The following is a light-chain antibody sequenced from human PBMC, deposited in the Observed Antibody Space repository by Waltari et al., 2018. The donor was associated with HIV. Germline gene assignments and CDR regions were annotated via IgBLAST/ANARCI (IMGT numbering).Light chain of an antibody. Sequence: QSALTQPRSVSGSPGQSVTISCTGTSSDVGGYNYVSWYQQHPGKAPKLMIFDVSKRPSGVPDRFSGSKSDNTASLTSSGLQAEDEADYYCCSYAGSYTFVFGGGTKLTVL. CDR1: SSDVGGYNY. V-gene: IGLV2-11*01. CDR2: DVS. CDR3: CSYAGSYTFV. J-gene: IGLJ2*01.